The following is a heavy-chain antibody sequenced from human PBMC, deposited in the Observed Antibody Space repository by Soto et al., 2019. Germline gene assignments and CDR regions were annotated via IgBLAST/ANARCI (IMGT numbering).Heavy chain of an antibody. Sequence: GGSLRLSCTASGFTFGDYAMSWFRQAPGKGLEWVGFIRSKAYGGTTEYAASVKGRFTISRDDSKSIAYLQMNSLKTEDTAVYYCTRKLVWFGELGPYAYDYWGQGTLVTVSS. CDR3: TRKLVWFGELGPYAYDY. V-gene: IGHV3-49*03. D-gene: IGHD3-10*01. CDR1: GFTFGDYA. J-gene: IGHJ4*02. CDR2: IRSKAYGGTT.